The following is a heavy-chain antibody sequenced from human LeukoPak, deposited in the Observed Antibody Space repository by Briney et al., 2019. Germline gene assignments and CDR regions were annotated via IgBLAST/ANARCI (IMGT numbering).Heavy chain of an antibody. J-gene: IGHJ4*02. D-gene: IGHD6-19*01. CDR1: GFTFSNVW. Sequence: PGGSRRLSCAASGFTFSNVWMNWVRQAPGKGLEWVGRIRSKTHGEAIDYAAPVRGRFTISRDDSKNTLYLQLNSLKTEDTAVYYCVTEAIIAVTGNDYWGQGSLVTVSS. V-gene: IGHV3-15*07. CDR2: IRSKTHGEAI. CDR3: VTEAIIAVTGNDY.